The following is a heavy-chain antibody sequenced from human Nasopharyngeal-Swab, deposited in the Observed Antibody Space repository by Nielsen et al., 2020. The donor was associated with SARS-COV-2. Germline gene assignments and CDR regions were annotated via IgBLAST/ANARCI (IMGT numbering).Heavy chain of an antibody. V-gene: IGHV6-1*01. D-gene: IGHD3-16*01. J-gene: IGHJ3*02. CDR1: GDRVSSNNAA. Sequence: SHTLSLTCAISGDRVSSNNAAWNWIRQSPSRGLEWLGRTYYRSKWYNEYAASVKSRVTINPDTSKNQISLQVNSMTAEDTAVYYCARRQMGAHAFDIWGQGTMVTVSS. CDR2: TYYRSKWYN. CDR3: ARRQMGAHAFDI.